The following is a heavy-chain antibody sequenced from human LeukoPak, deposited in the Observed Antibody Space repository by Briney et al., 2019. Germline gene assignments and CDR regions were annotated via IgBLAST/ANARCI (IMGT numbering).Heavy chain of an antibody. V-gene: IGHV4-4*07. Sequence: PSETLSLTCTVSGGSISSYYWSWIRQPAGKGLEWIGRIYTSGSTNYNPSLKSRVTMSVDTSKNQFSLELSSVTAADTAVYYCARSVERYCSSTSCYAGYYYGMDVWGQGTTVTVSS. CDR1: GGSISSYY. D-gene: IGHD2-2*01. CDR2: IYTSGST. CDR3: ARSVERYCSSTSCYAGYYYGMDV. J-gene: IGHJ6*02.